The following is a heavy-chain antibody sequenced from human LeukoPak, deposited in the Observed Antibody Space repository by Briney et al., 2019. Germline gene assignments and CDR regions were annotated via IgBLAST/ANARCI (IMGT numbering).Heavy chain of an antibody. CDR2: ITGSGDNT. V-gene: IGHV3-23*01. Sequence: GGSLRLSCAASGFTFSNSGMSWVRQAPGKGLEWVSAITGSGDNTYYADSVKGRFTIPRDNSKNTLYLQMSSLRAEDTAVYYCAKIGGYFDYWGQGTLVTVSS. CDR1: GFTFSNSG. J-gene: IGHJ4*02. CDR3: AKIGGYFDY. D-gene: IGHD3-10*01.